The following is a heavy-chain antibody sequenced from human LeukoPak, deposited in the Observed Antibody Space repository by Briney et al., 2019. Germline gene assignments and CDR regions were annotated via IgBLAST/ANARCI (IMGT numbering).Heavy chain of an antibody. J-gene: IGHJ5*02. CDR2: INPNSGGT. Sequence: ASVKVSCKASGYTFTGYYKHWVRQAPGQGLEWMGWINPNSGGTNYAQKFQGRVTMTRDTSISTAYMELSRLRSDDTAVYYCARVPIVVVPAAMDPDWWFDPWGQGTLVTVSS. CDR3: ARVPIVVVPAAMDPDWWFDP. D-gene: IGHD2-2*01. CDR1: GYTFTGYY. V-gene: IGHV1-2*02.